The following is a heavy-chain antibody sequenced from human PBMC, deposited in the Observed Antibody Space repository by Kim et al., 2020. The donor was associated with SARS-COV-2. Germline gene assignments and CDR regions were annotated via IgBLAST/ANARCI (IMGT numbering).Heavy chain of an antibody. V-gene: IGHV3-23*01. Sequence: GGSLRLSCGASGFSISSNVMNWVRQAPGKGLEWVSTITRSGDRTFYADSVKGRFTISRDNSKNTLYLQMNSLRAEDTAVYYCAKDWGTSGWPLFDYWGQGTLVTVSS. CDR1: GFSISSNV. CDR2: ITRSGDRT. CDR3: AKDWGTSGWPLFDY. D-gene: IGHD6-19*01. J-gene: IGHJ4*02.